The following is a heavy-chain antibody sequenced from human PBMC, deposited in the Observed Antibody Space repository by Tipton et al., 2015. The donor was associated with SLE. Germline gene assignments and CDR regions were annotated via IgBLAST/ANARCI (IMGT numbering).Heavy chain of an antibody. J-gene: IGHJ4*02. CDR1: GGSISSHY. CDR3: ARHPVTTGYFDY. D-gene: IGHD4-17*01. Sequence: TLSLTCTVSGGSISSHYWSWIRQPAGKGLEWIGEINHSGSTNYNPSLKSRVTISVDTSKNQFSLKLSSVTAADTAVYYCARHPVTTGYFDYWGQGTLVTVSS. CDR2: INHSGST. V-gene: IGHV4-59*11.